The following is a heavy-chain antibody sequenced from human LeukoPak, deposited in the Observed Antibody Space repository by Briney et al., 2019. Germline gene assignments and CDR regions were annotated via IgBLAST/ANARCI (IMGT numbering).Heavy chain of an antibody. V-gene: IGHV1-69*13. CDR2: IIPIFGTA. J-gene: IGHJ5*02. Sequence: PVKVSCKASGGTFSSYAISWVRQAPGQGLEWMGGIIPIFGTANYAQKFQGRVTITADESTSTAYMELSSLRSEDTAVYYCARDSSIAAAGTFWFDPWGQGTLLTVSS. D-gene: IGHD6-13*01. CDR3: ARDSSIAAAGTFWFDP. CDR1: GGTFSSYA.